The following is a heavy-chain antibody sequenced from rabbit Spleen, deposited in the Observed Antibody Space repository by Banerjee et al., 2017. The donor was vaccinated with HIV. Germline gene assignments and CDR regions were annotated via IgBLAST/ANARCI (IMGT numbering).Heavy chain of an antibody. CDR2: AYAGSSGST. V-gene: IGHV1S40*01. CDR3: ARGPDYTAYGYDL. CDR1: GFDFSSGYD. D-gene: IGHD6-1*01. J-gene: IGHJ3*01. Sequence: QSLEESGGGLVKPGASLTLTCKASGFDFSSGYDMCWVRQAPGKGLEWVACAYAGSSGSTYSATWAKGRFTISKSSSTTVTLQMTSLTAADTATYFCARGPDYTAYGYDLWGQGTLVTVS.